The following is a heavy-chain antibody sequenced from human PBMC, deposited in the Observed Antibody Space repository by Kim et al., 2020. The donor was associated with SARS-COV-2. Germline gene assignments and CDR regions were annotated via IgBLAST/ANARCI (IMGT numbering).Heavy chain of an antibody. CDR2: T. V-gene: IGHV1-18*01. Sequence: TKYGQKVQGRVIMTTDTSTNTAYMERCSLRSDDTAMYYCARGAYGDVSFDYWGQGALVTVSS. J-gene: IGHJ4*02. D-gene: IGHD4-17*01. CDR3: ARGAYGDVSFDY.